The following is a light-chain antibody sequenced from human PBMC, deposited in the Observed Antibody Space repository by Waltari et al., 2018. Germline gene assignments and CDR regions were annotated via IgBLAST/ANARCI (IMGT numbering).Light chain of an antibody. Sequence: QSALTQPASVSGSPGQSITFSCTGTSSDVGGYNLVSWYQQHPGKAPKLMIYDVSNRPSGISNRFSGSKSGNTASLTISGLQAEDEADYYCSSFRSGTTYVFGTGTKVTVL. J-gene: IGLJ1*01. CDR3: SSFRSGTTYV. V-gene: IGLV2-14*03. CDR1: SSDVGGYNL. CDR2: DVS.